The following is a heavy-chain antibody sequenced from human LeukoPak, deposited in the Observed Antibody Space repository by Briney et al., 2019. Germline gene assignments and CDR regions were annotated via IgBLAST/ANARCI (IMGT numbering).Heavy chain of an antibody. J-gene: IGHJ4*02. D-gene: IGHD3-3*01. Sequence: SETLSLTCTVSGGSISSSSYYWGWIRQPPGKGLEWIGRIYTSGSTNYNPSLKSRVTISVDTSKNQFSLKLSSVTAADTAVYYCARGVDFWSGYFNYWGQGTLVTVSS. CDR3: ARGVDFWSGYFNY. CDR2: IYTSGST. CDR1: GGSISSSSYY. V-gene: IGHV4-61*02.